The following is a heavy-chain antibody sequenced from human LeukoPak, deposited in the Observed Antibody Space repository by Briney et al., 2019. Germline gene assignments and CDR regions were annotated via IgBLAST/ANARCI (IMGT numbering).Heavy chain of an antibody. CDR2: IKQDGSEK. D-gene: IGHD5-18*01. J-gene: IGHJ5*02. CDR1: GFTFSSYW. CDR3: ARLTIQLWPTGHWFDP. V-gene: IGHV3-7*01. Sequence: GGSLRLSCAASGFTFSSYWMSWVRQAPGKGLEWVANIKQDGSEKYYVDSVKGRFTISRDNAKNSLYLQMNSLRAEDTAVYYCARLTIQLWPTGHWFDPWGQGTLVTVSS.